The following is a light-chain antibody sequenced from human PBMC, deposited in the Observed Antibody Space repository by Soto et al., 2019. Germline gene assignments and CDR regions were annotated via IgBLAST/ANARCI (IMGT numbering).Light chain of an antibody. Sequence: DIQITQSPSSLSASVGDRVTITCRSSQTVSRWLAWYQQKPGRAPQLLIEKASTLESGVPSRFSGSGSGTDFTFTISSLQPEDIATYYCQQFENLPLTFGGGTKVDI. CDR2: KAS. J-gene: IGKJ4*01. CDR3: QQFENLPLT. CDR1: QTVSRW. V-gene: IGKV1-5*03.